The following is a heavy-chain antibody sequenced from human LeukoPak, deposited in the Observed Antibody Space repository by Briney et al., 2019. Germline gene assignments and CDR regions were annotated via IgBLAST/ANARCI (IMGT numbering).Heavy chain of an antibody. CDR1: GGSMSTSSYY. Sequence: SETLSLTCTVSGGSMSTSSYYWGWIRQPPGKGLEWIGSIYYSGSTHYNPSLKSRVTMSVDTSKKQFSLKLGSVTAADTAVYYCARSIVVVVPATYDYWGQGSLVTVSS. D-gene: IGHD2-15*01. J-gene: IGHJ4*02. CDR2: IYYSGST. V-gene: IGHV4-39*01. CDR3: ARSIVVVVPATYDY.